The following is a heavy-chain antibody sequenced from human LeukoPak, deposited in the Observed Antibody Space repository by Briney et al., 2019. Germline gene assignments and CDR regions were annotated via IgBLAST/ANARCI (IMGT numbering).Heavy chain of an antibody. CDR1: GYSISSGYY. V-gene: IGHV4-38-2*02. J-gene: IGHJ5*02. D-gene: IGHD5-12*01. Sequence: SETLSLTCTVSGYSISSGYYWGWIRQPPGKGLEWIGSIYHSGSTYYNPSLKSRVTISVDTSKNQFSLKLSSVTAADTAVYYCARGGLRGWFDPWGQGTLVTVSS. CDR2: IYHSGST. CDR3: ARGGLRGWFDP.